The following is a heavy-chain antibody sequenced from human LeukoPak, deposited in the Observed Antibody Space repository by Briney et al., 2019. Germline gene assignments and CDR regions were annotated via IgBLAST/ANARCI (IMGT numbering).Heavy chain of an antibody. Sequence: GGSLRLSCAASGFAFSSYSLNWVRQAPGRGLEWVSYIGTSSSRIYYADSVKGRFTISRDNAKNSLYLQMNGLRAEDTAVYYCARGPSSQFRTDYWGQGALVTVSS. V-gene: IGHV3-48*01. CDR2: IGTSSSRI. J-gene: IGHJ4*02. D-gene: IGHD2-2*01. CDR3: ARGPSSQFRTDY. CDR1: GFAFSSYS.